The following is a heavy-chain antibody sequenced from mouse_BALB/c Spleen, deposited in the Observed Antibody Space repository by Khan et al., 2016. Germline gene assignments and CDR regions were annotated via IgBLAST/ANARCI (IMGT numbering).Heavy chain of an antibody. CDR2: IYPYNGGT. CDR3: APGLYYDYDGVAF. CDR1: GYTFTDYN. J-gene: IGHJ3*01. Sequence: VRLQQSGPDLVKPGASVKTSCKASGYTFTDYNMHWVKQSHGKSLEWIGYIYPYNGGTGYNQKFKSKATLTVDNSSSTAYMELRSLTSEDSAVYYCAPGLYYDYDGVAFWGQGTLVTVS. V-gene: IGHV1S29*02. D-gene: IGHD2-4*01.